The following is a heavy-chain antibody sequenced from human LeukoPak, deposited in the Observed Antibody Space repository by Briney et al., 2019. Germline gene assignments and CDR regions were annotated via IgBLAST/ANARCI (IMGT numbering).Heavy chain of an antibody. J-gene: IGHJ4*02. Sequence: GGSLRLSCTASGFDFSNSFMTWVRQAPGKGLEWISYISSRSTTIYYADSVRGRFTISRDNGKNTVYLQMNNLRVDDTAVFYCGKGSLAVPATPLDFWGQGTLVTVSS. CDR1: GFDFSNSF. CDR2: ISSRSTTI. V-gene: IGHV3-11*01. CDR3: GKGSLAVPATPLDF. D-gene: IGHD2-15*01.